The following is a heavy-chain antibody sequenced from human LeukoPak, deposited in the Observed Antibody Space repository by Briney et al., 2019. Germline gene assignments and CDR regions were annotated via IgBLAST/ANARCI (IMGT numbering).Heavy chain of an antibody. D-gene: IGHD3-22*01. CDR3: ATHYYDSSGYYPDYYYYGMDV. CDR2: ISAYNGNT. Sequence: GSVKVSCKASGYTFTSYGISWVRQAPGQGLEWMGWISAYNGNTNYAQKLQGRVTMTTDTSTSTAYMELRSLRSDDTAVYYCATHYYDSSGYYPDYYYYGMDVWGQGTTVIVSS. J-gene: IGHJ6*02. V-gene: IGHV1-18*01. CDR1: GYTFTSYG.